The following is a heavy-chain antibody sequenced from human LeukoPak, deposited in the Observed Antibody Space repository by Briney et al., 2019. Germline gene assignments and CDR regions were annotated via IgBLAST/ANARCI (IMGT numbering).Heavy chain of an antibody. D-gene: IGHD1-26*01. V-gene: IGHV3-23*01. CDR3: AKLHPWSDY. J-gene: IGHJ4*02. Sequence: GGSLRLSCAASGFTFSDYAMVWVRQAPGEGLEWVSSITTEGGSTYYADSVKGRFTISGDNSKNTLYLQMNSLRAEDTAVYYCAKLHPWSDYWGQGTLVTVSS. CDR1: GFTFSDYA. CDR2: ITTEGGST.